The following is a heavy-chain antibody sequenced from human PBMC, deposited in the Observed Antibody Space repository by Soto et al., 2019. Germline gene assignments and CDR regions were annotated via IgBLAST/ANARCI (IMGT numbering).Heavy chain of an antibody. CDR2: MNPTSGNT. V-gene: IGHV1-8*01. D-gene: IGHD4-17*01. Sequence: QAQLVQSGAEVKKPGASVRVSCKASGYTFANYDINWLRQAAGQGLEWVGWMNPTSGNTGYAQKFQGRVTMTRNNSISTAYMELTSLRSEDTATYYCARRGTTVMTLNYWGQGTLVTVSS. CDR3: ARRGTTVMTLNY. J-gene: IGHJ4*02. CDR1: GYTFANYD.